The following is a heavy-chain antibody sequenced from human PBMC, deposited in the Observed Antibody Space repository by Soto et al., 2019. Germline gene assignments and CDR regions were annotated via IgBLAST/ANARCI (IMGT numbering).Heavy chain of an antibody. V-gene: IGHV1-69*01. J-gene: IGHJ6*02. CDR1: GGTFSSYA. CDR2: IIPIFGTA. CDR3: ASSNFGWFGEFYYYSYGMDV. Sequence: QVQLVQSGAEVKKPGSSVKVSCKASGGTFSSYAISWVRQAPGQGLEWMGGIIPIFGTANYAQKFQGRVTITADESTSTAYLELSSLRSEDTAVYYCASSNFGWFGEFYYYSYGMDVWGQGTTVTVSS. D-gene: IGHD3-10*01.